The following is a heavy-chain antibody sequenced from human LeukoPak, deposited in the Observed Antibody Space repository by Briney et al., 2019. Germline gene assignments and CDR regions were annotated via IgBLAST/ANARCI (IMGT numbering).Heavy chain of an antibody. CDR2: IYYSGST. V-gene: IGHV4-59*01. D-gene: IGHD6-13*01. CDR3: ARAILAAADYYYYYYYMDV. J-gene: IGHJ6*03. CDR1: GGSISSYY. Sequence: SETLSLTCTVSGGSISSYYWSWIRQPPGKGLEWIGYIYYSGSTNYHPSLKSRVTISVDTSKNQFALKLSSVTAADTAVYYCARAILAAADYYYYYYYMDVWGKGTTVTVSS.